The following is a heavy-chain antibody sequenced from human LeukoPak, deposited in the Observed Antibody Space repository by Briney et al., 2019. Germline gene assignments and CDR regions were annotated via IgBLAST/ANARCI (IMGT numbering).Heavy chain of an antibody. Sequence: TGGSLRLSCSASGFTFSSYAMHWVRQAPGKGLEYVSAISSNGGSTYYADSVKGRFTISRDNSKNTLYLQMSSLRAEDTAVYYCVKVRSGSYSPYYFDYWGQGTLVTVSS. D-gene: IGHD1-26*01. CDR2: ISSNGGST. CDR1: GFTFSSYA. J-gene: IGHJ4*02. CDR3: VKVRSGSYSPYYFDY. V-gene: IGHV3-64D*09.